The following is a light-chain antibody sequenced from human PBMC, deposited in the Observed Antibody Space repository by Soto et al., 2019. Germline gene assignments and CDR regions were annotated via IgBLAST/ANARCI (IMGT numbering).Light chain of an antibody. J-gene: IGKJ1*01. Sequence: EIVLTQSPGTLSLSPGERATLSCRASQSVSSSYLAWYQQKPGQAPRLLIYGASSRATGIPDRFSGSGSGKDFTLTISRREPEDVAVDYCQEYGSSPRTFGQGTKVEIK. CDR1: QSVSSSY. CDR3: QEYGSSPRT. CDR2: GAS. V-gene: IGKV3-20*01.